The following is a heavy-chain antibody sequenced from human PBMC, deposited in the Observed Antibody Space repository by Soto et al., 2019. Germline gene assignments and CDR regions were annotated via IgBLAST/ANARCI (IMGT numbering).Heavy chain of an antibody. CDR3: ARAGSYGSGSYYNVY. D-gene: IGHD3-10*01. CDR2: IIPIFGTA. J-gene: IGHJ4*02. V-gene: IGHV1-69*13. Sequence: GASVKVSCKASGGTFSSYAISWVRQAPGQGLEWMGGIIPIFGTANYAQKLQGRVTITADESTSTAYMELSSLRSEDTAVYYCARAGSYGSGSYYNVYWGQGTLVTVSS. CDR1: GGTFSSYA.